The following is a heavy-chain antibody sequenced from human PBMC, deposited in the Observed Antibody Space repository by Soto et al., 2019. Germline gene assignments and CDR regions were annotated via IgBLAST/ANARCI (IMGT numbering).Heavy chain of an antibody. CDR1: GGTFYTYT. J-gene: IGHJ4*02. CDR2: ITPIYPTT. CDR3: ARIPRYGFPTADDLDS. D-gene: IGHD5-18*01. Sequence: QVQLVQSGAEVRKPGSSVQVSCKASGGTFYTYTFSWVRQAPGQGLEWMGSITPIYPTTNYAEKFQGRLTVTADGSTNTAYMELNSLTSDDTAVYYCARIPRYGFPTADDLDSGGQGPLVTVSS. V-gene: IGHV1-69*15.